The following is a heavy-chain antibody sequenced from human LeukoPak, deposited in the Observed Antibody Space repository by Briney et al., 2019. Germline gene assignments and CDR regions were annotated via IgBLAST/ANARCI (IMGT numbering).Heavy chain of an antibody. CDR1: GGSFSGYY. Sequence: PSETLSLTCAVYGGSFSGYYWSWIRQPPGKGLEWIGEINHSGSTNYNPSLKSRVTISVDTSKSQFSLKLSSVTAADTAVYYCARDGRYSRTDDAFDIWGQGTMVTVSS. V-gene: IGHV4-34*01. CDR2: INHSGST. J-gene: IGHJ3*02. CDR3: ARDGRYSRTDDAFDI. D-gene: IGHD6-13*01.